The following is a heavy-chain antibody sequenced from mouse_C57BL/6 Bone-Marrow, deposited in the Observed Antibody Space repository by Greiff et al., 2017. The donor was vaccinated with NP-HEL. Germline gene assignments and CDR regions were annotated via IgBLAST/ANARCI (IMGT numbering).Heavy chain of an antibody. D-gene: IGHD2-5*01. Sequence: EVQRVESGAELVRPGASVKLSCTASGFNIKDDYMHWVKQRPEQGLEWIGWIDPENGDTEYASKFQGKATITADTSSNTAYLQLSSLTSEDTAVYYCTTSDYSNYAFSYWGQGTLVTVSA. CDR2: IDPENGDT. J-gene: IGHJ3*01. CDR1: GFNIKDDY. V-gene: IGHV14-4*01. CDR3: TTSDYSNYAFSY.